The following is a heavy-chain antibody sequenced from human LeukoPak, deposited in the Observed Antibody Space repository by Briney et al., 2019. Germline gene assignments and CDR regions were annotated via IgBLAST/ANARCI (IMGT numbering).Heavy chain of an antibody. CDR1: IGSISSSTYY. Sequence: SETLSLTCTVSIGSISSSTYYWGWSRQPPGKGLEWIGSIYYSGSTYYNPSLKSRVTISVDTSKNQFSLKLSSVTAADTAVYYCARVGYSYGYAHYYYYYMDVWGKGTTVTVSS. V-gene: IGHV4-39*07. J-gene: IGHJ6*03. D-gene: IGHD5-18*01. CDR2: IYYSGST. CDR3: ARVGYSYGYAHYYYYYMDV.